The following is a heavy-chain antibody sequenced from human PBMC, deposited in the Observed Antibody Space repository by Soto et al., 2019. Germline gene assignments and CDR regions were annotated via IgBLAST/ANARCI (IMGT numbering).Heavy chain of an antibody. J-gene: IGHJ6*02. CDR1: GGSISSDDYY. V-gene: IGHV4-31*03. D-gene: IGHD3-16*01. CDR2: IYYRGNT. Sequence: LSLTCTVSGGSISSDDYYWNWIRQRPGKGLEWIGHIYYRGNTNYNPSLKSRIIMSMDMSENQFPLKLTSVTAADTAVYYCARGWDYYGRDVWGQGTTVTVSS. CDR3: ARGWDYYGRDV.